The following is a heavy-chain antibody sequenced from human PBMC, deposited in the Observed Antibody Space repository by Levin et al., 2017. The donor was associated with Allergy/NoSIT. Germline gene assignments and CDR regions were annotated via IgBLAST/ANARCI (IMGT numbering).Heavy chain of an antibody. CDR3: VVTARY. CDR2: ISYDGSNK. D-gene: IGHD2-21*02. CDR1: GFTFSSYA. V-gene: IGHV3-30-3*01. Sequence: LSLTCAASGFTFSSYAMHWVRQAPGKGLEWVAVISYDGSNKYYADSVKGRFTISRDNSKNTLYLQMNSLRAEDTAVYYCVVTARYWGQGTLVTVSS. J-gene: IGHJ4*02.